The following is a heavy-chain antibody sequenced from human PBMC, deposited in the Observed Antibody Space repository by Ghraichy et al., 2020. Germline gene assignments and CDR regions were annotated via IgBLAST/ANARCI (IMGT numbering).Heavy chain of an antibody. CDR2: ISGSGGST. CDR3: AKSEAVAGIFDY. D-gene: IGHD6-19*01. CDR1: GFTFSSYA. J-gene: IGHJ4*02. Sequence: GALRLSCAASGFTFSSYAMSWVRQAPGKGLEWVSAISGSGGSTYYADSVKGRFTISRDNSKNTLYLQMNSLRAEDTAVYYCAKSEAVAGIFDYWGQGTLVTVSS. V-gene: IGHV3-23*01.